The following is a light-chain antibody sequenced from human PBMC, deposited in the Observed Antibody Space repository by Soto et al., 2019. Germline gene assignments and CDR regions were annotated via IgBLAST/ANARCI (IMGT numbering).Light chain of an antibody. CDR2: AAI. Sequence: IQMTQSPSSLSASVVDRVTITFRASQTITTYLNWYQHKPGKAPKLLIYAAISLQSGVPSRLSGSGSGTDFTLTISSLQPEDFATYYCLQDYNYPQTFGQGTKVDIK. CDR1: QTITTY. V-gene: IGKV1-6*01. CDR3: LQDYNYPQT. J-gene: IGKJ1*01.